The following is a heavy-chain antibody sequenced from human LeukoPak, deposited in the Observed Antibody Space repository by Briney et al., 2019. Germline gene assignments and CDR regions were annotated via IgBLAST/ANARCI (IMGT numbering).Heavy chain of an antibody. D-gene: IGHD2-2*01. Sequence: SVKVSCKASGGTFSSYAISWVRQAPGQGLEWMGGIIPIFGTADYAQKFQGRVTITADESTSTAYMELSSLRSEDTAVYYCAGFAVDTYYFDYWGQGTLVTISS. CDR1: GGTFSSYA. J-gene: IGHJ4*02. V-gene: IGHV1-69*13. CDR2: IIPIFGTA. CDR3: AGFAVDTYYFDY.